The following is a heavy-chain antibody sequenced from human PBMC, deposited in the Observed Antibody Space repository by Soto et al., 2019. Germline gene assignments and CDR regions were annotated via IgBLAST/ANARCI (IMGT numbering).Heavy chain of an antibody. Sequence: TSETLSLTCTVSGCSISSSSYYWGWIRQPPGKGLEWIGYIYYSGSTNYNPSLKSRVTISVDTSKNQFSLKLSSVTAADTAVYYCARSPKFSGSYYGGGMDVWGQGTTVTVSS. D-gene: IGHD1-26*01. V-gene: IGHV4-61*05. J-gene: IGHJ6*02. CDR1: GCSISSSSYY. CDR3: ARSPKFSGSYYGGGMDV. CDR2: IYYSGST.